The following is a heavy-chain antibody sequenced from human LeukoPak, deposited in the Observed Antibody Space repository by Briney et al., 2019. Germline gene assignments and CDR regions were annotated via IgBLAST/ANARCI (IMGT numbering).Heavy chain of an antibody. Sequence: ASVKVSCKASGYTFTGYYMHWVRQAPGQGLEWMGWINPNSGGTNYVQKFQGRVTMTRDTSISTVYMEVSRLRSDDTAVYYCARVRSSAWYYDAFDIWGQGTMVTVSS. CDR1: GYTFTGYY. CDR2: INPNSGGT. CDR3: ARVRSSAWYYDAFDI. J-gene: IGHJ3*02. D-gene: IGHD6-19*01. V-gene: IGHV1-2*02.